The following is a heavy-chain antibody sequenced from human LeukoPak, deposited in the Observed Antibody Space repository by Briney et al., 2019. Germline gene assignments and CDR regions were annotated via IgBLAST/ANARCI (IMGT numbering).Heavy chain of an antibody. CDR3: AKDPAAVFASSAWNRVFYFDY. D-gene: IGHD1/OR15-1a*01. CDR2: IRATSGRI. V-gene: IGHV3-23*01. J-gene: IGHJ4*02. CDR1: GFTFSSYA. Sequence: PGGSLRLSRAASGFTFSSYAMTWVRQAPGKGLEWVSTIRATSGRISYAASVSGRFTISRDNSKNTLYLEMNSLRDEDTAVYYCAKDPAAVFASSAWNRVFYFDYWGRGTLVTVSS.